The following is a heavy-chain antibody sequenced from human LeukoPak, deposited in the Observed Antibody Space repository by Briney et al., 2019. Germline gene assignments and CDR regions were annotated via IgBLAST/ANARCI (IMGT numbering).Heavy chain of an antibody. CDR3: ARGPVAGTLSSSYSGMDV. CDR1: GGTFSSYA. J-gene: IGHJ6*02. Sequence: EASVKVSFKGAGGTFSSYASSWVRQAPGQGLEWVGGIIPIFGTANYAQKFQGRVTITADESTSTAYMELSSLRSEDTAVYYCARGPVAGTLSSSYSGMDVWGQGTTVTVSS. V-gene: IGHV1-69*13. CDR2: IIPIFGTA. D-gene: IGHD6-19*01.